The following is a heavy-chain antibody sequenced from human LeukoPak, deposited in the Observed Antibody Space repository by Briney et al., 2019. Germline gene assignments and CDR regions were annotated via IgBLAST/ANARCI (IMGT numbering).Heavy chain of an antibody. CDR2: LQFDGSNK. J-gene: IGHJ4*02. CDR3: AKDRGSSVYVEHLDY. V-gene: IGHV3-30*02. D-gene: IGHD5/OR15-5a*01. Sequence: GGSLRLSCAASGFTFSDYGMHWVSQAPGKGLEWVAFLQFDGSNKNYGDSVKGRFTISRDNSKHTLYLQMNNLRSEDTAVYYCAKDRGSSVYVEHLDYWGQGTLASVSS. CDR1: GFTFSDYG.